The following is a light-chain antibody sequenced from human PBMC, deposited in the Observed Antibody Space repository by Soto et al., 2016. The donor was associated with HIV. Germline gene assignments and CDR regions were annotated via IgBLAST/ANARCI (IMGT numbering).Light chain of an antibody. J-gene: IGLJ2*01. CDR2: DDR. V-gene: IGLV3-21*03. CDR1: NIGSKS. CDR3: HVWDSSSDHVV. Sequence: SYELTQPPSVSVAPGKTATITCGGNNIGSKSVHWYQQKPGQAPVLVVYDDRDRPSGIPERFSGSNSGNTATLTISRVEAGDEADYYCHVWDSSSDHVVFGGGTKLTVL.